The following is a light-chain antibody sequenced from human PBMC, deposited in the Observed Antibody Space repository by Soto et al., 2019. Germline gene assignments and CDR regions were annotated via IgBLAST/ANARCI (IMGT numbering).Light chain of an antibody. V-gene: IGKV1-5*01. CDR1: QSLNGR. CDR3: QQYKVYPYT. CDR2: DVS. J-gene: IGKJ2*01. Sequence: DIQMTQSPSTLSASMEARVTITCRASQSLNGRLAWYQQKPGRPPKLLIYDVSFLESGVQSRFSGSGSGTDFNLTISSLRPDDFATFYCQQYKVYPYTFGQGTRLDIQ.